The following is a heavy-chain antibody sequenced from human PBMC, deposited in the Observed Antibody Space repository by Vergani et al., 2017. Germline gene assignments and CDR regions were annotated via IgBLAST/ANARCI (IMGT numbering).Heavy chain of an antibody. CDR2: INHSGST. CDR1: GGSFSGYY. Sequence: QVQLQQWGAGLLKPSETLSLTCAVYGGSFSGYYWSWIRQPPGKGLEWKWEINHSGSTNYNPSLKSRVTISVATSKNQFSLKLSSVTAADTAVYYCARSRLRYSIGGYGTRDAFDIWGQGTMVTVSS. D-gene: IGHD6-19*01. CDR3: ARSRLRYSIGGYGTRDAFDI. J-gene: IGHJ3*02. V-gene: IGHV4-34*01.